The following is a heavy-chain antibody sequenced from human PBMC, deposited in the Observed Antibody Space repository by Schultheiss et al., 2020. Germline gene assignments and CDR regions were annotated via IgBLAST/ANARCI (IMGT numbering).Heavy chain of an antibody. V-gene: IGHV3-30*04. Sequence: GGSLRLSCAASGFTFSSYAMHWVRQAPGKGLEWVAVISYDGSNKYYADSVKGRFTISRDNSKNTLYLQMNSLRAEDTAVYYCAKRDYWGPGTLVTVAS. J-gene: IGHJ4*02. CDR2: ISYDGSNK. CDR1: GFTFSSYA. CDR3: AKRDY.